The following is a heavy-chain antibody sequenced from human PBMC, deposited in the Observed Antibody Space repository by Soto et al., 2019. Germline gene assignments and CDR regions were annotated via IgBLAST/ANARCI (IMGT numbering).Heavy chain of an antibody. J-gene: IGHJ4*02. V-gene: IGHV2-26*01. D-gene: IGHD1-26*01. CDR2: IFWNDER. CDR1: GFSLSKARMG. Sequence: QVTLKESGPVLVKPTETLTLTCTVSGFSLSKARMGVSWIRQPPGKALEWLAHIFWNDERSYNTSLKSRLTSSRETSKSQVGLTMTNVDPVDTGTYFCARALREGLPIYYFDSWGQGTLVTVSS. CDR3: ARALREGLPIYYFDS.